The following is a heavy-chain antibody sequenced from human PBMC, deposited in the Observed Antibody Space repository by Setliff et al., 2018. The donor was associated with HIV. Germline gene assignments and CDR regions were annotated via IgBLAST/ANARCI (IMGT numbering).Heavy chain of an antibody. CDR3: VRVGPWYYARSGYLASWDY. CDR1: GDTLSIHP. V-gene: IGHV1-69*05. CDR2: IIPAFGTA. Sequence: SVKVSCKASGDTLSIHPISWVRQAPGRGLDWMGGIIPAFGTANYAQKFQGRVTITTDHSTTTTYMELTSLRADDTAVYYCVRVGPWYYARSGYLASWDYWGQGTLVTVSS. J-gene: IGHJ4*02. D-gene: IGHD3-22*01.